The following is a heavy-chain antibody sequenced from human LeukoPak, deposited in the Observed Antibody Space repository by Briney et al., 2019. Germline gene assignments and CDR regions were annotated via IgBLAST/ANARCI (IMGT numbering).Heavy chain of an antibody. V-gene: IGHV3-7*01. J-gene: IGHJ4*02. CDR3: ARDSSHYDFWSGYYMYFDY. CDR2: IKQDGSEK. Sequence: GGSLRLSCAGSGFSISNYWMSWVRQAPGKGLEWVANIKQDGSEKYYVDSVKGRFTISRDNAKNSLYLQMNSLRAEDTAVYYCARDSSHYDFWSGYYMYFDYWGQGTLVTVSS. D-gene: IGHD3-3*01. CDR1: GFSISNYW.